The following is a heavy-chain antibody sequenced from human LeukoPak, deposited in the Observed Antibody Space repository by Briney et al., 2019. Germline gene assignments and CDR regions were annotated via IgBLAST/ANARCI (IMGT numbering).Heavy chain of an antibody. J-gene: IGHJ6*03. CDR1: GFTFSSYG. CDR3: ARAGYCTNGVCYPAYYYYYYMDV. V-gene: IGHV3-33*01. D-gene: IGHD2-8*01. CDR2: IWYDGSNK. Sequence: GRSLRLSCAASGFTFSSYGMHWVRQAPGKGLEWGAVIWYDGSNKYYADSVKGRFTISRDNSKNTLYPQMNSLRAEDTAVYYCARAGYCTNGVCYPAYYYYYYMDVWGKGTTVTVSS.